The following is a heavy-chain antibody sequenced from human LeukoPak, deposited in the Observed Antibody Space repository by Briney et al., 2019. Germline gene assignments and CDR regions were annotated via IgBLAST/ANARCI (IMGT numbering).Heavy chain of an antibody. CDR1: GGSISSSSYY. D-gene: IGHD5-12*01. V-gene: IGHV4-39*01. CDR3: ARQYSGYDFAFDI. CDR2: IYYSGST. Sequence: SETLSLTCTVSGGSISSSSYYWGWIRQPPGKGLEWIGSIYYSGSTYYNPSLKSRVTISVDTSKNVFSLKLSSVTAADTAVYYCARQYSGYDFAFDIWGQGTMVTVSS. J-gene: IGHJ3*02.